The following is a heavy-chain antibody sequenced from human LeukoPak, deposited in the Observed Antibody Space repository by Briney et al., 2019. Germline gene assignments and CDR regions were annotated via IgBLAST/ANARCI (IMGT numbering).Heavy chain of an antibody. Sequence: LETLSLTCTLSGVSINTYYWSWIRQAPGKGLEWIGYIHYTGGTNYNPSLKSRVTMALDTSKTLLTLKLTSVTAADTAVYYCARGTVTINYFDFWGQGTLVSVSS. CDR2: IHYTGGT. CDR1: GVSINTYY. J-gene: IGHJ4*02. D-gene: IGHD4-17*01. V-gene: IGHV4-59*01. CDR3: ARGTVTINYFDF.